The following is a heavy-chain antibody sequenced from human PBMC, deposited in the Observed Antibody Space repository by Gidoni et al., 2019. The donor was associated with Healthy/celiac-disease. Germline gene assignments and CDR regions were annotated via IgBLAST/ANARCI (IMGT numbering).Heavy chain of an antibody. V-gene: IGHV3-7*01. J-gene: IGHJ4*02. CDR3: AREGKYYYDSSGYYFEYYFDY. CDR2: RKQDGSEK. Sequence: EVQLVESGGGLVQPGGSLRLSCAASRFTFSSYWLSWVRQAPGKGLEWVANRKQDGSEKYYVDSVKGRFTISRDNAKNSLYLQMNSLRAEDTAVYYCAREGKYYYDSSGYYFEYYFDYWGQGTLVTVSS. CDR1: RFTFSSYW. D-gene: IGHD3-22*01.